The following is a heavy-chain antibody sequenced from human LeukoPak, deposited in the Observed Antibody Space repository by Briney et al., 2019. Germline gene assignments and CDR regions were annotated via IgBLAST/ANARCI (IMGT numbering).Heavy chain of an antibody. V-gene: IGHV1-46*01. Sequence: GASVTVSYKASVYTFTSYYMHWVRQAPGQGLEWMGIINPSGGNTSYEQKCQGRVTMTRDTSTSTVYMELSSLRSEDTAVYYCARDTSSSWSAGEYCQHWGQGTLVSVS. D-gene: IGHD6-13*01. CDR2: INPSGGNT. J-gene: IGHJ1*01. CDR3: ARDTSSSWSAGEYCQH. CDR1: VYTFTSYY.